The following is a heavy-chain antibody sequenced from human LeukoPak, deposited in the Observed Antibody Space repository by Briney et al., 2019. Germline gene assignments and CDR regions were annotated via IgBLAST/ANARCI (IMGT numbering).Heavy chain of an antibody. V-gene: IGHV3-30-3*01. CDR3: ARDMGYSSGWYLDY. Sequence: GGSLRPSCAASGFTFSSYAMHWVRQAPGKGLEWVAVISYDGSNKYYADSVKGRFTISRDNSKNTLYLQMNSLRAEDTAVYYCARDMGYSSGWYLDYWGQGTLVTVSS. CDR1: GFTFSSYA. J-gene: IGHJ4*02. CDR2: ISYDGSNK. D-gene: IGHD6-19*01.